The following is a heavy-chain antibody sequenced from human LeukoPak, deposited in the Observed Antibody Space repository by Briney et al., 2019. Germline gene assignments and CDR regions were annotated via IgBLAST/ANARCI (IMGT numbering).Heavy chain of an antibody. Sequence: SETLSLTCTVSGGSISSGGYYWSWIRQHPGKGLEWIGYIYYSGSTYYNPSLKSRVTISVDTSKNQFSLKLSSVTAADTAVYYCARDPADSSGYYYDYWGQGTLVTVSS. V-gene: IGHV4-31*03. CDR3: ARDPADSSGYYYDY. J-gene: IGHJ4*02. CDR1: GGSISSGGYY. D-gene: IGHD3-22*01. CDR2: IYYSGST.